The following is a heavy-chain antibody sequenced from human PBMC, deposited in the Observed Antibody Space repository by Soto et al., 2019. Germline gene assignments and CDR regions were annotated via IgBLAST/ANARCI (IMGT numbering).Heavy chain of an antibody. CDR1: GGTFSSYT. Sequence: QVQLVQSGAEVKKPGSSVKVSCKASGGTFSSYTISWVRQAPGQGLEWLGRIIPILGIANYAQKFQGRVTITADKSTGTAYMELSSLRSEDTAVYYWASSPQAWYGFDYWGQGTLVTVSS. V-gene: IGHV1-69*02. CDR2: IIPILGIA. J-gene: IGHJ4*02. D-gene: IGHD6-13*01. CDR3: ASSPQAWYGFDY.